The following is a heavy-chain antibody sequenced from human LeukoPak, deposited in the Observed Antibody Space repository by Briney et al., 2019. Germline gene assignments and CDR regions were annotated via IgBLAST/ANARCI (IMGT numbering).Heavy chain of an antibody. J-gene: IGHJ4*02. D-gene: IGHD6-13*01. Sequence: GGSLRLSCAASGFTFSSYDMHWVRQAPGRGLEWVAIILSDGNDKYYADSVKGRLTISRDNSKDTLDLQMNSLRAEDTAVYYCAKDRTSTWSWDYWGQGTLVIVSS. V-gene: IGHV3-30*18. CDR3: AKDRTSTWSWDY. CDR2: ILSDGNDK. CDR1: GFTFSSYD.